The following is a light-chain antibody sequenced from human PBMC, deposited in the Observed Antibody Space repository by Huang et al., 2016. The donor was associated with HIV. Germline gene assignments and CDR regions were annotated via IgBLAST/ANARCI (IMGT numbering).Light chain of an antibody. J-gene: IGKJ4*01. CDR2: VAS. V-gene: IGKV1-39*01. CDR3: QQSYSALGLT. Sequence: DIQMTQSPSSLSASVGDRVTIACRASQSIGTYLTWYQQKQGKAPRLLIHVASSLQRGVPSRFSGSGSGTDFTLTISSLQPEDFATYYCQQSYSALGLTFGGGTKVEIK. CDR1: QSIGTY.